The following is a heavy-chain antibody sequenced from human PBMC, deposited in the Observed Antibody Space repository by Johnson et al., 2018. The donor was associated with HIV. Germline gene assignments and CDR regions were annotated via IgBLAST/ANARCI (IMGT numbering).Heavy chain of an antibody. Sequence: VPLVESGGGLVQPGRSLRLSCAASGFTVSSNYMSWVRQAPGKGLEWVSVMYRGGSTYYPDSVTGRFTIYRDNSKNTLYIQMNSLRAEDTAIYYCARPNRPQYRSTFDIWGQGTKVTVSS. CDR1: GFTVSSNY. CDR2: MYRGGST. V-gene: IGHV3-66*04. CDR3: ARPNRPQYRSTFDI. D-gene: IGHD6-13*01. J-gene: IGHJ3*02.